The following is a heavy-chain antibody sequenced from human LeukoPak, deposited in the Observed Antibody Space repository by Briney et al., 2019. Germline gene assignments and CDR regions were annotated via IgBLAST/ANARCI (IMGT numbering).Heavy chain of an antibody. CDR1: GYTFTGYY. J-gene: IGHJ4*02. Sequence: GASVKVSCKASGYTFTGYYMYWVRQAPGQGLEWMGWINPNSGGTNYAQKFQGRVTMTRDTSISTAYMELSRLRSDDTAVYYCARGDRTYYYGSETYYFDYWGQGTLVTVSS. CDR2: INPNSGGT. V-gene: IGHV1-2*02. CDR3: ARGDRTYYYGSETYYFDY. D-gene: IGHD3-10*01.